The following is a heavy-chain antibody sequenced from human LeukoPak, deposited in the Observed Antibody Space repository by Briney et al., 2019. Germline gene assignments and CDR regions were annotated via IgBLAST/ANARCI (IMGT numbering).Heavy chain of an antibody. D-gene: IGHD3-10*01. Sequence: SETLSLTRAVSGGSISSGGYSWSWIRQPPGKGLEWIGYIYYSGSTYYNPSLKSRVTISVDTSKNQFSLKLSSVTAADTAVYYCARDPVLLWFGESETGDAFDIWGQGTMVSVSS. CDR2: IYYSGST. CDR3: ARDPVLLWFGESETGDAFDI. CDR1: GGSISSGGYS. J-gene: IGHJ3*02. V-gene: IGHV4-30-4*07.